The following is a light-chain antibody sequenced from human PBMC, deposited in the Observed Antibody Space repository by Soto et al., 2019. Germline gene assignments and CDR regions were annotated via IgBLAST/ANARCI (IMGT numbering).Light chain of an antibody. V-gene: IGLV2-14*01. CDR1: SSDIGGYDY. J-gene: IGLJ1*01. CDR2: DVS. CDR3: NSYTTSSSLYV. Sequence: QSALTQPASVSGSPGQSITISCTGTSSDIGGYDYVSWYQQYPGKAPKLMIYDVSNRPSGVSDRISGSKSANTASLTISGLQAEDEADYYCNSYTTSSSLYVFGTGTKVTVL.